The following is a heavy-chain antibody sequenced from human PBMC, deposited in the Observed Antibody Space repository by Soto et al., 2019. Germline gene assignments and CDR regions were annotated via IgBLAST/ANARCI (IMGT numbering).Heavy chain of an antibody. J-gene: IGHJ4*02. CDR3: ARDTGDGTFDF. CDR1: GYTFSSYA. CDR2: INAGYGNT. V-gene: IGHV1-3*01. Sequence: ASVKVSCKSSGYTFSSYAMHWVRQAPGQRLEWMGWINAGYGNTKSSQKFQDRVTISRDTSASTAYMELTSLRSEDTAVYYCARDTGDGTFDFWGQGTLVTSPQ. D-gene: IGHD7-27*01.